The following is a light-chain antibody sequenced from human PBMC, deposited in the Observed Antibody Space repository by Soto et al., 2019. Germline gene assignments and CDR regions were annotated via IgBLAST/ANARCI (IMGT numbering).Light chain of an antibody. CDR3: QQYGSSPRT. J-gene: IGKJ1*01. V-gene: IGKV3-20*01. CDR1: QSLSRSS. CDR2: GAS. Sequence: EIVLTQSPGAVSFSPLDRSTLSCRASQSLSRSSLAWYQQKPGRAPRLLIYGASSRATGIPDRFSGSGSGTDFTLTISRLEPEDFAVYYCQQYGSSPRTFGQGTKVDIK.